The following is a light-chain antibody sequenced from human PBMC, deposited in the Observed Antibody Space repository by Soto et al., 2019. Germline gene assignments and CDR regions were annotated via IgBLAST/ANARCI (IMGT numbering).Light chain of an antibody. J-gene: IGKJ2*01. CDR3: QQYNNWPRT. V-gene: IGKV3-15*01. CDR1: QSVSSN. CDR2: GAS. Sequence: EIVMTQSPATLSVSPGERATLSCRASQSVSSNLAWYQQKPDQAPTLLVYGASTRATGIPARFSGSGSGTEFTLTISSLQSEDCAVYYCQQYNNWPRTFGQGTKLEIK.